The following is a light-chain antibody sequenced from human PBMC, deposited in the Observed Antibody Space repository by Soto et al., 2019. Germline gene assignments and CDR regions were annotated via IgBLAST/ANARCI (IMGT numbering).Light chain of an antibody. CDR3: QQYGSPLP. CDR2: VAS. V-gene: IGKV3-20*01. J-gene: IGKJ3*01. CDR1: QSVSSSY. Sequence: EIVLTQSPGTLSLSPGERATLSCRASQSVSSSYLAWYQQKPGQAPRLLIYVASSRATGIPDRFSDSGSGTDFTLTISRLEPEDFAVYYCQQYGSPLPFGAGTKVDLK.